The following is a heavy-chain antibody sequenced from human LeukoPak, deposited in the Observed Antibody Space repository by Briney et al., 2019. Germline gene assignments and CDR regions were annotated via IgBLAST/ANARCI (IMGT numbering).Heavy chain of an antibody. CDR3: ARELNYDYVWGSYRSFDY. V-gene: IGHV1-18*04. D-gene: IGHD3-16*02. CDR1: GYTFTGYY. Sequence: GASVKVSCKASGYTFTGYYMHWVRQAPGQGLEWMGWISAYNGNTNYAQKLQGRVTMTTDTSTSTAYMELRSLRSDDTAVYYCARELNYDYVWGSYRSFDYWGQGTLVTVSS. J-gene: IGHJ4*02. CDR2: ISAYNGNT.